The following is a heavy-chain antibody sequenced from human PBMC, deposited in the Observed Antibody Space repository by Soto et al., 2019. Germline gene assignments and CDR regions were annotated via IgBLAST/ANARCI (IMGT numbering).Heavy chain of an antibody. CDR1: GGSISSSSYY. V-gene: IGHV4-39*01. J-gene: IGHJ6*02. CDR2: IYYSGST. CDR3: ARHPLVDV. Sequence: PSETLSLTCTVSGGSISSSSYYWGWIRQPPGKGLEWIASIYYSGSTYYNPSLKSRVTISVDTSKNQFSLKLSSVTAADTAVYYCARHPLVDVWGQGTTVTVSS.